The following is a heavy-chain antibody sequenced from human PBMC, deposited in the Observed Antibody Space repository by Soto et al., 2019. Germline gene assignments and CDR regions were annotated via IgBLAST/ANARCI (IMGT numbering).Heavy chain of an antibody. D-gene: IGHD2-15*01. CDR1: GYTFTGHY. CDR2: INPNSGAT. Sequence: QVQLVQSGAELKRPGASVKVSCKASGYTFTGHYIHWVRQAPGQGPEWMGWINPNSGATKFVQKFEDSVTLTRDTSISTVYMTLTRLTADDTAVYFCARAGNAFCNNEGCPNYYGMDVWGQGTTVVVS. J-gene: IGHJ6*02. CDR3: ARAGNAFCNNEGCPNYYGMDV. V-gene: IGHV1-2*04.